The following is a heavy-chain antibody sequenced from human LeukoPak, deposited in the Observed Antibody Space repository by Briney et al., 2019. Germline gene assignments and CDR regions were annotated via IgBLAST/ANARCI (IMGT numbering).Heavy chain of an antibody. Sequence: GASVKVSCKASGYTFTSYDINWVRQATGQGLEWMGGIIPIFGTANYAQKFQGRVTITADESTSTAYMELSSLRSEDTAVYYCASSSYGSGSYYNAFDYWGQGTLVTVSS. J-gene: IGHJ4*02. D-gene: IGHD3-10*01. V-gene: IGHV1-69*13. CDR3: ASSSYGSGSYYNAFDY. CDR1: GYTFTSYD. CDR2: IIPIFGTA.